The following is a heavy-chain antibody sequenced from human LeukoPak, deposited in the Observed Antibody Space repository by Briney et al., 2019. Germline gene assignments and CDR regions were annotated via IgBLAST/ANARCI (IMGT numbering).Heavy chain of an antibody. V-gene: IGHV3-48*03. CDR1: GFTFSSYE. J-gene: IGHJ6*04. CDR3: ARDCPLYYGSGSYQHLGGYYYGMDV. CDR2: ISSSGSTI. D-gene: IGHD3-10*01. Sequence: PGGSLRLSCAASGFTFSSYEMNWVRQAPGKGLEWVSYISSSGSTIYYADSVKGRFTISRDNAKNSLYLQMNSLRAEDTAVYYCARDCPLYYGSGSYQHLGGYYYGMDVWGKGTTVTVSS.